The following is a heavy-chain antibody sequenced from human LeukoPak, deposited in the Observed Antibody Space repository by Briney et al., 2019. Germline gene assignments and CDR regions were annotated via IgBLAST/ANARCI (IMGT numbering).Heavy chain of an antibody. J-gene: IGHJ6*03. D-gene: IGHD2/OR15-2a*01. CDR2: IYYSGST. CDR1: GGSISSSSYY. V-gene: IGHV4-61*01. Sequence: PSETLSLTCTVSGGSISSSSYYWSWIRQPPGKGLEWIGYIYYSGSTNYNPSLKSRVTISVDTSKNQFSLKLSSVTAADTAVYYCARGYYFHYYYYMDVWGKGTTVTISS. CDR3: ARGYYFHYYYYMDV.